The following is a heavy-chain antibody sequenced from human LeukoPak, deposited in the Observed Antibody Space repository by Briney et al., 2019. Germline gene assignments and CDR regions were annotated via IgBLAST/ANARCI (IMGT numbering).Heavy chain of an antibody. CDR1: GFTFSSYS. D-gene: IGHD2-2*01. J-gene: IGHJ6*02. V-gene: IGHV3-30*18. CDR2: ISYDGSNK. CDR3: AKARAASWVYYGMDV. Sequence: GGSLRLSCAASGFTFSSYSMNWVRQAPGKGLGWVAVISYDGSNKYYADSVKGRFTISRDNSKNTLYLQMNSLRAEDTAVYYCAKARAASWVYYGMDVWGQGTTVTVSS.